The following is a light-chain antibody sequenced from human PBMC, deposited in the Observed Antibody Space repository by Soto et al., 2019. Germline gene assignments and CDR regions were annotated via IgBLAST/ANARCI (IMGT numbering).Light chain of an antibody. CDR3: EAWDSNTNWV. Sequence: QPVLTQSSSASASLGSSVKLTCTLSSGHSSYIIAWHQQQPGKAPRYLMKLEGSGSYYKGSGVPDRFSGSSSGADRYLTISNLQFEDEADYYCEAWDSNTNWVFGGGTKLTVL. J-gene: IGLJ3*02. CDR1: SGHSSYI. CDR2: LEGSGSY. V-gene: IGLV4-60*02.